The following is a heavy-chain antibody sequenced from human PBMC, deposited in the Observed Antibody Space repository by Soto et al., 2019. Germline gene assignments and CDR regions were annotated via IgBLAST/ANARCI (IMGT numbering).Heavy chain of an antibody. J-gene: IGHJ4*02. CDR1: GFTFSSDA. D-gene: IGHD2-8*01. CDR3: AREAEANGY. CDR2: ISYDGWNI. Sequence: QVQLVESGGGVVQPGGSLRLSCAASGFTFSSDAMHWVRQAPGKGLEWVAIISYDGWNIYYADPVKGRFTISRDNSKNTLYLQMNSLRPEGTAVYYCAREAEANGYWGQGTLVTVSS. V-gene: IGHV3-30*04.